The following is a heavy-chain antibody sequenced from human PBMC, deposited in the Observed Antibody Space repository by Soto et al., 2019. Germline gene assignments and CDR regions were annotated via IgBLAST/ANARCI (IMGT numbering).Heavy chain of an antibody. CDR3: ARGGDDATT. V-gene: IGHV4-31*03. D-gene: IGHD2-21*02. Sequence: QVQLQESGPGLLKPSQTLSLTCTVSGGSIENGGYYWIWIRQHPEKGLEWLGSIHYTGSAFYNPSVKRRVAMSVDTSKNHFSLTLTSVTVADTATYYCARGGDDATTWGQGSLVVVSS. CDR2: IHYTGSA. J-gene: IGHJ5*02. CDR1: GGSIENGGYY.